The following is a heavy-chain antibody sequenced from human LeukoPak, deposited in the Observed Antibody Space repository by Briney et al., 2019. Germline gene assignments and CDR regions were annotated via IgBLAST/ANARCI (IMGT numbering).Heavy chain of an antibody. Sequence: GGSLRLSCAASGFMLSTYAMSWVRQTPGKGLEWVSTITGSGGATFYADSVKGRFTISRDNSKNTLFLQMNSLRADDTAVYYCAKDNYGDFPDYWGQGTLVTVSS. D-gene: IGHD4-17*01. J-gene: IGHJ4*02. V-gene: IGHV3-23*01. CDR3: AKDNYGDFPDY. CDR2: ITGSGGAT. CDR1: GFMLSTYA.